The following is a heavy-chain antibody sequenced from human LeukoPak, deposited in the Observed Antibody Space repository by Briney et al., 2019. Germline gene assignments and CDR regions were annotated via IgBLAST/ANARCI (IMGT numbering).Heavy chain of an antibody. CDR2: IDTDGSTT. Sequence: GGSLRLSCAASGFTFSRFWMHWVRQPPGKGLVWVSRIDTDGSTTTYADSVKGRFTISRDNAKNTGYLQINSLRAEDTAVYYWATLNSFGNDYWGQGVLVTVSS. J-gene: IGHJ4*02. CDR1: GFTFSRFW. V-gene: IGHV3-74*01. CDR3: ATLNSFGNDY. D-gene: IGHD5-18*01.